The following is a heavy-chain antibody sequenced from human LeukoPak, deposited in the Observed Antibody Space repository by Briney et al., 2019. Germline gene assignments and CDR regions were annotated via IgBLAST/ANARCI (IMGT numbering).Heavy chain of an antibody. CDR2: INHSGST. V-gene: IGHV4-34*01. CDR1: GGSFSGYY. CDR3: ARAPVGANFFDY. D-gene: IGHD1-26*01. Sequence: PSETLSLTCAVYGGSFSGYYWSWIRQPPGKGLEWIGEINHSGSTNYNPSLKSRVTISVDTSKNQFSLKLSSVTAADTAVNYCARAPVGANFFDYWGQGTLVTVSS. J-gene: IGHJ4*02.